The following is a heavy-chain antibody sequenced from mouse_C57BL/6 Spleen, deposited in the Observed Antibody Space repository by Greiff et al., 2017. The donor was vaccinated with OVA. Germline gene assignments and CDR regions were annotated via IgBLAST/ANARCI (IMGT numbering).Heavy chain of an antibody. V-gene: IGHV1-42*01. Sequence: EVQLQQSGPELVKPGASVKISCKASGYSFTGYYMNWVKQSPEKSLEWIGEINPSTGGTTYNQKFKAKATLTVDKSSSTAYMQLKSLTSEDSAVYYCARSHYGNPYAMDYWGQGTSVTVSS. D-gene: IGHD2-1*01. CDR1: GYSFTGYY. J-gene: IGHJ4*01. CDR3: ARSHYGNPYAMDY. CDR2: INPSTGGT.